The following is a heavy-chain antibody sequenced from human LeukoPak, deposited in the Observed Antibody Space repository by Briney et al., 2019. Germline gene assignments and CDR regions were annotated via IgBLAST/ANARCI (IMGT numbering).Heavy chain of an antibody. V-gene: IGHV3-74*01. CDR2: INNDGSST. J-gene: IGHJ4*02. D-gene: IGHD6-6*01. CDR3: ARGEYSSSVNVDY. Sequence: GGSLRLSCAASEFTFSTYWMHWVRHVPGRGLVWVSRINNDGSSTAYADSVKGRFTISRYNAKNTLYLQMNSLRVGDTAVYYCARGEYSSSVNVDYWGQGTLVTVSS. CDR1: EFTFSTYW.